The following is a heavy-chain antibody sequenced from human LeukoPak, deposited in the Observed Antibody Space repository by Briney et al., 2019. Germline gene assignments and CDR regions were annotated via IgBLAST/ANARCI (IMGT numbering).Heavy chain of an antibody. V-gene: IGHV1-69*13. D-gene: IGHD4-11*01. J-gene: IGHJ4*02. CDR3: ARIPESASTVTAYYFDY. Sequence: SVKVSCKASGGTFSSYAISWVRQAPGQGLEWMGRIIPIFGTANYAQKFQGRVTITADESTSTAYMELSSLRSEDTAVYYCARIPESASTVTAYYFDYWGQGTLVTVSS. CDR2: IIPIFGTA. CDR1: GGTFSSYA.